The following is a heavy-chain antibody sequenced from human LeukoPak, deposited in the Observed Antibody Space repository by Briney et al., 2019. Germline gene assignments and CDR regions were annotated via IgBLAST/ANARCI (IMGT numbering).Heavy chain of an antibody. J-gene: IGHJ3*02. V-gene: IGHV3-21*01. Sequence: GGSLRLSCAASGFTFDDYSMNWVRQAPGKGLEWVSSISSSSSYIYYADSVKGRFTISRDNAKNSLYLQMNSLRAEDTAVYYCARGVAVAGNDAFDTWGQGTMVTVSS. CDR2: ISSSSSYI. CDR1: GFTFDDYS. CDR3: ARGVAVAGNDAFDT. D-gene: IGHD6-19*01.